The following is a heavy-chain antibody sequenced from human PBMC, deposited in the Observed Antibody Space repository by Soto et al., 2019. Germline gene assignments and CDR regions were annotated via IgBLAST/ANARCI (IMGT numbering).Heavy chain of an antibody. CDR3: ARGVRD. CDR2: IYYSGST. V-gene: IGHV4-31*03. Sequence: QVQLQESGPGLVKPSQTLSLTCTVSGGSISSGGYYWSWIRPHPGKGLEWIGYIYYSGSTSYNPSLKSRVTIPVDTSKNQSSLKLSSVTAADAAVYFCARGVRDWGQGTLVTVSS. CDR1: GGSISSGGYY. D-gene: IGHD3-10*01. J-gene: IGHJ4*02.